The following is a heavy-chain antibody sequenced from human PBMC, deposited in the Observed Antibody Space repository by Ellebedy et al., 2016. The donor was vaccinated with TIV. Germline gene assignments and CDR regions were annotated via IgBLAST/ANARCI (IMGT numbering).Heavy chain of an antibody. CDR1: GGSFSGYY. J-gene: IGHJ6*03. D-gene: IGHD6-6*01. Sequence: SETLSLTXAVYGGSFSGYYWSWIRQPPGKGLEWIGEINHSGSTNYNPSLKSRVTISVDTSKNQFSLKLSSVTAADTAVYYCARGRGSSSIWFYYYYMDVWGKGTTVTVSS. V-gene: IGHV4-34*01. CDR3: ARGRGSSSIWFYYYYMDV. CDR2: INHSGST.